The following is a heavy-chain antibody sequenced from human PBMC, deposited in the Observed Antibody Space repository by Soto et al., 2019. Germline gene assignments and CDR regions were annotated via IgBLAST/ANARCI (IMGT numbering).Heavy chain of an antibody. D-gene: IGHD3-16*01. CDR3: ARNPKSLYFSDSTAYA. J-gene: IGHJ4*02. V-gene: IGHV3-21*06. CDR2: ISRNGSGI. CDR1: GFAFSRYS. Sequence: PEGSLRLSCAASGFAFSRYSMTWVRQAPGKGLEWVSSISRNGSGIFYADSLKGRFTISRDNAKNSLYLQMDSLRAEDTAFYYCARNPKSLYFSDSTAYAWGQGTLVTVSS.